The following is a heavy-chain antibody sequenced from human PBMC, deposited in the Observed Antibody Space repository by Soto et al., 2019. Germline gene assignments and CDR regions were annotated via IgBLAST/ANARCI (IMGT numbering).Heavy chain of an antibody. J-gene: IGHJ4*02. CDR1: GFTFSSYS. CDR3: ARGAAGMFDY. V-gene: IGHV3-48*01. CDR2: ISSSSSTI. D-gene: IGHD6-13*01. Sequence: GGSLRLSCAASGFTFSSYSMNWVRQAPGKGLEWVSYISSSSSTIYYADSVKGRFTISRDNAKNSLYLQMNSLRGEDTAVYYCARGAAGMFDYWGQGTLVTVSS.